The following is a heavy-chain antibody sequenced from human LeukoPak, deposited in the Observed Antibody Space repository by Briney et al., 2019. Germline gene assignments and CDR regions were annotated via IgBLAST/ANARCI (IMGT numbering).Heavy chain of an antibody. Sequence: VGALRLSCTASGFSFSGHWLYWARQLLGKGLVCVSRISPTGSTTSYADSVKGRFTVSRDNAKNTLYLQEKNLRAEDTAVYYCARGPNSNWSGLDFWGEGTRVIVSS. J-gene: IGHJ4*02. V-gene: IGHV3-74*01. CDR2: ISPTGSTT. CDR3: ARGPNSNWSGLDF. D-gene: IGHD6-6*01. CDR1: GFSFSGHW.